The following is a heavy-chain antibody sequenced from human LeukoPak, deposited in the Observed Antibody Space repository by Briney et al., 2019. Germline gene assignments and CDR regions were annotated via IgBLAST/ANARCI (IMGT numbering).Heavy chain of an antibody. CDR3: ARDFPIAAAGVFDY. Sequence: GGSLRLSCAASGFTFSSYSMNWVRQAPGKGLEWFSSISSSSSYIYYADSVKGRFTISRDNAKNSLYLQMNSLRAEDTAVYYCARDFPIAAAGVFDYWGQGTLVTVSS. D-gene: IGHD6-13*01. CDR1: GFTFSSYS. CDR2: ISSSSSYI. V-gene: IGHV3-21*01. J-gene: IGHJ4*02.